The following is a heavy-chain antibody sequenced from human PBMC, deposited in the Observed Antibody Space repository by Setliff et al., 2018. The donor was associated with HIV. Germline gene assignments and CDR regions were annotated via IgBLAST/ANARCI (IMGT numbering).Heavy chain of an antibody. CDR2: VSYTGNT. CDR1: GGSVINDGYN. D-gene: IGHD1-26*01. V-gene: IGHV4-31*03. Sequence: SETLSLTCNVSGGSVINDGYNWCWIRQRPGKGLQWIACVSYTGNTYHNPSLKSRLTILVHTSKSYFSLSLTSVTAADAAVYFCAREVLPVIGGRGWFDPWGQGTPVTVSS. CDR3: AREVLPVIGGRGWFDP. J-gene: IGHJ5*01.